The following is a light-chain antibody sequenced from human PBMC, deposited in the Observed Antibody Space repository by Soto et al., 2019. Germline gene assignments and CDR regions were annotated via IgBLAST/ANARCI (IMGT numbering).Light chain of an antibody. Sequence: IQVTQAPSSLSASVGDRVTITCRASQDIRDDLGWYQQKPGKAPRLVIYGVSHLQSGVPSRFSGSGSGTDFTLTISCLQSEDFATYYCQQYESLPLTFGQGTRLEIK. CDR2: GVS. CDR3: QQYESLPLT. J-gene: IGKJ5*01. CDR1: QDIRDD. V-gene: IGKV1-6*01.